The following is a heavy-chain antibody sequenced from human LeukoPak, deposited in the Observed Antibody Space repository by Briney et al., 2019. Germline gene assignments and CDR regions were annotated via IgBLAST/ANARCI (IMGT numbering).Heavy chain of an antibody. CDR2: IYPGDSDT. V-gene: IGHV5-51*01. CDR1: GYSFTSYW. D-gene: IGHD3-22*01. J-gene: IGHJ4*02. Sequence: GESLKLYCKGSGYSFTSYWIGWVRQMPGKGLEWMGIIYPGDSDTRYSPPLQGQVTISADKSIITGYVHGSTLKASDIAMYCCARHVPRCCDGSGYYRTPGSVYFDYGGQGTLVSVSS. CDR3: ARHVPRCCDGSGYYRTPGSVYFDY.